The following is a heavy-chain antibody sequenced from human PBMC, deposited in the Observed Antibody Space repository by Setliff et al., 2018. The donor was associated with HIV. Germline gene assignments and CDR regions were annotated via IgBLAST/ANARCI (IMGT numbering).Heavy chain of an antibody. J-gene: IGHJ4*02. D-gene: IGHD3-3*01. CDR1: GGSFSGYY. CDR3: ARGGFWSGYIDY. CDR2: INHSGST. V-gene: IGHV4-34*01. Sequence: PSETLSLTCAVYGGSFSGYYWSWIRQPPGKGLEWIGEINHSGSTNYNPSLKSRVTISVDTSKNQFSLKLNSVTAADTAVYYCARGGFWSGYIDYWGQGTLVTVSS.